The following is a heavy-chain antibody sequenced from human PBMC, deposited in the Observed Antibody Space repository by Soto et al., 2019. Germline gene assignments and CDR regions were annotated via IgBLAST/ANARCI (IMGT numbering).Heavy chain of an antibody. CDR2: IYHSGST. J-gene: IGHJ4*02. D-gene: IGHD3-22*01. Sequence: QVQLQESGPGLVKPSQTLSLTCTVSGGSISSDDYYCIWIRQPPGKGLEWIGYIYHSGSTYYNPSLKSRVSISVDTSRNQFSLKLSSVTAADTAVYYCARGRAHYDSSGYYYVDHWGQGALVTVSS. CDR1: GGSISSDDYY. CDR3: ARGRAHYDSSGYYYVDH. V-gene: IGHV4-30-4*01.